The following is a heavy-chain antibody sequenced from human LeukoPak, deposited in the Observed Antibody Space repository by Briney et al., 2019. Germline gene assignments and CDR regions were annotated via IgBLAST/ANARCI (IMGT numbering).Heavy chain of an antibody. Sequence: SETLSLTCSVSDGSINSYYWNWIRRPPGKGLEWIGYIYYNGNTDYSPSLKSRVTMSVDTSKNLFSLKVSSVTAADTAVYYCARGQDDRSGTFDYWGQGILVTVSS. V-gene: IGHV4-59*01. CDR3: ARGQDDRSGTFDY. D-gene: IGHD3-22*01. J-gene: IGHJ4*02. CDR2: IYYNGNT. CDR1: DGSINSYY.